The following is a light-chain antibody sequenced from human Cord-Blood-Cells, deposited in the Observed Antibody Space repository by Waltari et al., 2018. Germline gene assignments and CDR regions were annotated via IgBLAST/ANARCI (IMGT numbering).Light chain of an antibody. J-gene: IGLJ2*01. CDR1: SGDAAGYHY. Sequence: QCALSQPPSALGPPGKSVPLSSDASSGDAAGYHYVSCYQQHPGKPPKLMIYEVSKQPPGLPDRVAGSKSGNTSSLTVSGLQAEDGADYYCSSYAGSNNVLFGWGTKLPVL. CDR2: EVS. V-gene: IGLV2-8*01. CDR3: SSYAGSNNVL.